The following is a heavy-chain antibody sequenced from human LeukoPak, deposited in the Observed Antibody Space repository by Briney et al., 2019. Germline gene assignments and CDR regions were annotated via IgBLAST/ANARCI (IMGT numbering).Heavy chain of an antibody. CDR2: INHSGST. V-gene: IGHV4-34*01. Sequence: SETLSLTCAVYGGSFSGYYWSWIRQPPGKGLEWIGEINHSGSTNYNPSLKSRVTISVDTSKNQFSLKLSSVTAADTAVYYCARANGSSWYSYWGQGTLATVSS. D-gene: IGHD6-13*01. J-gene: IGHJ4*02. CDR3: ARANGSSWYSY. CDR1: GGSFSGYY.